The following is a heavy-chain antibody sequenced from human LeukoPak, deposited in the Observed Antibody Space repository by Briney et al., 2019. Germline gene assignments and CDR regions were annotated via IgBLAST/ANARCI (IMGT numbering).Heavy chain of an antibody. CDR3: ARDYHDSTGYYYF. CDR1: GFTFSSYS. Sequence: GGSLRLSCAASGFTFSSYSMNWVRQAPGKGLEWVSYISSSGGTIKYPDSVKGRFTVSRDNAENSLFLQMNSLRAEDTSVYYCARDYHDSTGYYYFWGQGTLVTVSS. D-gene: IGHD3-22*01. J-gene: IGHJ4*02. V-gene: IGHV3-48*01. CDR2: ISSSGGTI.